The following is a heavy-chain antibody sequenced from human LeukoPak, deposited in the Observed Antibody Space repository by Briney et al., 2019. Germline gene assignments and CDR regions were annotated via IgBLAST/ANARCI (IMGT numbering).Heavy chain of an antibody. J-gene: IGHJ6*03. Sequence: PSETLSLTCTVSSGSISTSNYYWGWIRQPPGKGLEWIGEINHSGSTNYNPSLKSRVTISVDTSKNQFSLKLSSVTAADTAVYYCARTNGYSSSWYVGYYYYYMDVWGKGTTVTVSS. D-gene: IGHD6-13*01. CDR1: SGSISTSNYY. CDR2: INHSGST. V-gene: IGHV4-39*07. CDR3: ARTNGYSSSWYVGYYYYYMDV.